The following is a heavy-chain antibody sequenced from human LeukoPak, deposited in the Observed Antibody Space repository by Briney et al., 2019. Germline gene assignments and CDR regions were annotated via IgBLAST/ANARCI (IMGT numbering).Heavy chain of an antibody. CDR1: GGTFSSYA. Sequence: SVEVSCKASGGTFSSYAISWVRQAPGQGLDWVGGINPIFNILYYAQNFQGRVTITADESTNTAYLELDSLKHDDTAVYYCAAGRRLGELFFDYWGQGTLVTVSS. CDR3: AAGRRLGELFFDY. D-gene: IGHD3-10*01. V-gene: IGHV1-69*13. CDR2: INPIFNIL. J-gene: IGHJ4*02.